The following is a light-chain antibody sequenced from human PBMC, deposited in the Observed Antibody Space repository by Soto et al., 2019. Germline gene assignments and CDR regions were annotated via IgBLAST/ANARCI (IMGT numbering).Light chain of an antibody. J-gene: IGLJ1*01. V-gene: IGLV2-14*01. CDR2: EVN. Sequence: QSALTQPASLSGSPGQSITISCTGTSSDIGAYDYVSWFQQHPGKAPKLMISEVNNRPSGVSNRFSGSKSGNTAYLTISGLQVYDEAAYFCCSFTTTSTHVFGTGTTLTVL. CDR3: CSFTTTSTHV. CDR1: SSDIGAYDY.